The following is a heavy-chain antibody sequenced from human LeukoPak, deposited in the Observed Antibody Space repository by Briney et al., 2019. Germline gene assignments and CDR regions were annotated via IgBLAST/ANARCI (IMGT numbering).Heavy chain of an antibody. V-gene: IGHV4-59*12. D-gene: IGHD2-21*02. J-gene: IGHJ4*02. CDR1: GYSISSYY. CDR2: IYYRGNT. Sequence: SETLSLTCTVSGYSISSYYWSWIRQPPGKGLEWIGYIYYRGNTIYNPSLKSRVTISVDTSNNQFSLKLSTVAAADTAVYFCAGLGVVTNFDNWGQGTLVTVSS. CDR3: AGLGVVTNFDN.